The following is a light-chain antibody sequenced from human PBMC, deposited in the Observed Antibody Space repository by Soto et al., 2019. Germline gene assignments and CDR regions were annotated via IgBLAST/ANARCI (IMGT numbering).Light chain of an antibody. CDR3: QQYGTSPPWT. V-gene: IGKV3-20*01. CDR2: LAS. CDR1: ERVSASY. Sequence: EVVLTQSPDTLSLSPGDRATLSCRASERVSASYIAWYQQKPGQAPRLLIYLASSRATGIPDRFSGSGSGTYFTLTISRLEPEDFAVYFCQQYGTSPPWTFGPGTKVEIK. J-gene: IGKJ1*01.